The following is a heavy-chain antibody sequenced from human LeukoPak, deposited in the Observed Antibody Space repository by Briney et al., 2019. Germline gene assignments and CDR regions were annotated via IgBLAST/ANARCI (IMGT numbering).Heavy chain of an antibody. Sequence: GGSLRLSCAASGFIFSDDNMNWVRQAPGKGLEWVSYISSGSSTIYYADSVKGRFTISRDNSKNTLYLQMNSLRAEDTAVYYCARYCSSTSCYDYWGQGTLVTVSS. V-gene: IGHV3-48*01. J-gene: IGHJ4*02. CDR1: GFIFSDDN. CDR3: ARYCSSTSCYDY. CDR2: ISSGSSTI. D-gene: IGHD2-2*01.